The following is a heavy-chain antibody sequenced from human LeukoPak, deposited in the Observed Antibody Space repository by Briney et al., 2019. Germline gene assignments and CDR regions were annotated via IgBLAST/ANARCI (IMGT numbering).Heavy chain of an antibody. D-gene: IGHD6-13*01. Sequence: PSETLSLTCSVSGGSISSYYWSWIRQPPGKGLEWIGYIDYSGSTDYNPSLKSRVTISVDTSKNQLSLKLSSVTAADTAGYYCARGLTTHAGTFDYWGQGTLVTVSS. CDR3: ARGLTTHAGTFDY. CDR1: GGSISSYY. J-gene: IGHJ4*02. CDR2: IDYSGST. V-gene: IGHV4-59*01.